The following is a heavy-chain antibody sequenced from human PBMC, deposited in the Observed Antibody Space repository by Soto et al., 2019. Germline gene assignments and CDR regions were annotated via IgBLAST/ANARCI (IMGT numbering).Heavy chain of an antibody. J-gene: IGHJ6*02. CDR2: ISHSGTT. CDR3: ARYKFPNGLDL. V-gene: IGHV4-38-2*01. D-gene: IGHD1-1*01. Sequence: KPSETLSLTCLVSGFPISSTYSWGWIRQPPGKGLEWIGSISHSGTTSYSPSLTSRVSISVDTSKNQVSLKLTSVTAADTALYYCARYKFPNGLDLWGQGTTVTVSS. CDR1: GFPISSTYS.